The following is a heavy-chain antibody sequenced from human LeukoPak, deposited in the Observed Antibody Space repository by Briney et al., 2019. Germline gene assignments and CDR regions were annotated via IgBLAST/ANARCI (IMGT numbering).Heavy chain of an antibody. V-gene: IGHV3-30*02. CDR1: GLPFSRHV. CDR2: IRSDGINN. J-gene: IGHJ4*02. Sequence: GGSLRLSCAASGLPFSRHVMHWVRQAPGRGLEWVAMIRSDGINNHYAGSVKGRFIISRDNSKRTVYLQMNSLRTEGAALYFCATRPSATDWGPFDFWGQGTLVTVSS. D-gene: IGHD7-27*01. CDR3: ATRPSATDWGPFDF.